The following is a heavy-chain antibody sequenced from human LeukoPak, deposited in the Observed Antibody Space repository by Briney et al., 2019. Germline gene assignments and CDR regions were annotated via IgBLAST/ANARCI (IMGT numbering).Heavy chain of an antibody. CDR1: GFTFSSYA. CDR2: ISGSGGST. CDR3: AKGRQLPGGGDYFDY. Sequence: GGSLRLSCAASGFTFSSYAMSWVRQAPGKGLEWVSAISGSGGSTYYADSVKGRFTISRDNAKNSLYLEMNSLRTEDTALYYCAKGRQLPGGGDYFDYWGQGTLVTVSS. V-gene: IGHV3-23*01. D-gene: IGHD2-2*01. J-gene: IGHJ4*02.